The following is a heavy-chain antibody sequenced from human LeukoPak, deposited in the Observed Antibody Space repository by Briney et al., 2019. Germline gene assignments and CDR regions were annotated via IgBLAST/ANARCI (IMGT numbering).Heavy chain of an antibody. J-gene: IGHJ3*02. CDR1: GGSISSYY. Sequence: SETLSLTCTVSGGSISSYYWSWIRQPPGKGLEWIGYIYYGGSTNYNPSLKSRVTISVDTSKNQFSLKLSSVTAADTAVYYCARAPGSGAAFDIWGQGTMVTVSS. CDR3: ARAPGSGAAFDI. V-gene: IGHV4-59*08. D-gene: IGHD3-10*01. CDR2: IYYGGST.